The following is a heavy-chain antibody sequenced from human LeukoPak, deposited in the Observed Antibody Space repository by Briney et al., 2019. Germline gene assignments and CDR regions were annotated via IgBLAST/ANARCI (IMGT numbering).Heavy chain of an antibody. V-gene: IGHV1-69*04. J-gene: IGHJ6*02. D-gene: IGHD1-26*01. Sequence: GSSVKVSCKASGGTFSNYSISWVRQAPGQRLEWMGRIIPILGIANSTQKFQGRVSITADTSTSTAYMQLSSLRSEDTAVYYCARDPFEYSGSYYLGGHYYGLDVWGQGTTVTVSS. CDR1: GGTFSNYS. CDR3: ARDPFEYSGSYYLGGHYYGLDV. CDR2: IIPILGIA.